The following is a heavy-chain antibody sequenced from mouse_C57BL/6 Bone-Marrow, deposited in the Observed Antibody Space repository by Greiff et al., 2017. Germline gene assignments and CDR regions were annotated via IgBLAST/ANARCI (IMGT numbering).Heavy chain of an antibody. V-gene: IGHV1-15*01. CDR1: GYTFTDYE. Sequence: QVQLQQSGAELVRPGASVTLSCKASGYTFTDYEMLWVKQTPVHGLEWIGAIDPETGGTAYNQKFKGKAILTADKSSSTSNMELRSLTSEDSAVYYCTRGGSSYRFAYWGQGTLVTVSA. CDR3: TRGGSSYRFAY. CDR2: IDPETGGT. J-gene: IGHJ3*01. D-gene: IGHD1-1*01.